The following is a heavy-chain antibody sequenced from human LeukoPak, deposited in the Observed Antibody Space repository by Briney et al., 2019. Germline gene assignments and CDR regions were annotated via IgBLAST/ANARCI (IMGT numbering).Heavy chain of an antibody. CDR3: TRQTYGDHFDF. CDR2: MSPKTGDT. D-gene: IGHD4-17*01. Sequence: ASVKVSCTASEDTFNAYYIHWVRQAPGQGLEWMGWMSPKTGDTNYAQNFQGRVTMTRDTSMTTAYMGLRSLTAGDTAVYYCTRQTYGDHFDFWGQGTLVTVSP. V-gene: IGHV1-2*02. CDR1: EDTFNAYY. J-gene: IGHJ4*02.